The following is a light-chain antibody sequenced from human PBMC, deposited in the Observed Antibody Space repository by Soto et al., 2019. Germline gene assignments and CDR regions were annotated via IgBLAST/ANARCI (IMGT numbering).Light chain of an antibody. J-gene: IGKJ1*01. Sequence: VLTQSPGTLSLSPGERATLSCRTSQTVSSSFLAWYQQTPGQAPRLLIYDASIRATDIPDRFTGSGSGTDFTLTISRLESEDFAVYYCHQYGYLGTFGQGTKVDIK. V-gene: IGKV3-20*01. CDR3: HQYGYLGT. CDR1: QTVSSSF. CDR2: DAS.